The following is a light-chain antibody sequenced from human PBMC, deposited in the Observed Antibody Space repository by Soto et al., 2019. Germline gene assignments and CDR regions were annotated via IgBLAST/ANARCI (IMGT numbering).Light chain of an antibody. CDR2: DAS. CDR3: QQSYATPRT. V-gene: IGKV1-39*01. Sequence: IRLTQSPSSLSASLGDRVTVTCWASQSISSWLAWYQQKPGKAPKLLIYDASSLESGVPSRFSGSGYGPDFNLTITSLQPEDFATYYCQQSYATPRTFGQGTKVDIK. J-gene: IGKJ1*01. CDR1: QSISSW.